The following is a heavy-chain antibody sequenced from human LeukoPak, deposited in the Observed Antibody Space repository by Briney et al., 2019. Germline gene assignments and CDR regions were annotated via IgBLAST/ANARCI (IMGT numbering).Heavy chain of an antibody. CDR2: ISGYGADT. J-gene: IGHJ6*03. CDR1: GFTFDSYA. D-gene: IGHD3-22*01. V-gene: IGHV3-23*01. CDR3: AKSSGYMDV. Sequence: GGSLRLSCAASGFTFDSYAMSWVRQAPGKGLEWVSTISGYGADTFYAESVKGRLTISRDNSKNTLYLEVNSLRVEDTAAYYCAKSSGYMDVWGKGTTVTVSS.